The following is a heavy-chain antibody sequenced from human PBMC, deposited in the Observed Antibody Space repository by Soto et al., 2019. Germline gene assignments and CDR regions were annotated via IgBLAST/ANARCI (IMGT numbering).Heavy chain of an antibody. J-gene: IGHJ3*02. CDR2: IYYSGST. Sequence: SETLSLTCAVSGGSIISGGYYWSWIRQPPGKGLEWIGYIYYSGSTNYNPSLKSRVTISVDTSKNQFSLKLSSVTAADTAVYYCARYNWGAMGAFDIWGQGTMVTVSS. CDR3: ARYNWGAMGAFDI. D-gene: IGHD1-1*01. CDR1: GGSIISGGYY. V-gene: IGHV4-61*08.